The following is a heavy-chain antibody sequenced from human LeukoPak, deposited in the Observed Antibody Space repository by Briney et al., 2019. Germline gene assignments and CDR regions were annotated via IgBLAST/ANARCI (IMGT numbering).Heavy chain of an antibody. V-gene: IGHV1-69*04. CDR3: ARGRGSRAGFNGDYLDY. Sequence: SVKVSCKASGGTFSNYAINWVRQAPGQGLEWMGKITPILGLINYAQNFEGRVTITADKSTSTGYVEVTGLRSADTAIYYCARGRGSRAGFNGDYLDYWGQGTLVTVSS. CDR1: GGTFSNYA. D-gene: IGHD6-19*01. CDR2: ITPILGLI. J-gene: IGHJ4*02.